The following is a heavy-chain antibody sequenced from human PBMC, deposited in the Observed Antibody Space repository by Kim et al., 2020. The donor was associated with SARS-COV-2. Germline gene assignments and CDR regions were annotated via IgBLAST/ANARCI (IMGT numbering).Heavy chain of an antibody. D-gene: IGHD1-7*01. CDR2: K. J-gene: IGHJ4*02. Sequence: KYYADSVKGRFTISRDNSKNTLYLQMNSLRAEDTAVYYCARGGTGTTGDYWGQGTLVTVSS. V-gene: IGHV3-33*01. CDR3: ARGGTGTTGDY.